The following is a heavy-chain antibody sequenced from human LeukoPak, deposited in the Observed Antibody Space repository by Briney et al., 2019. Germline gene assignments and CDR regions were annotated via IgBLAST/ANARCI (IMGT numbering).Heavy chain of an antibody. J-gene: IGHJ1*01. Sequence: ASVKVSCKASGYTFTGYYIHWVRQAPVQGLEWMGWINPNSGGTNYAQKFQGRVTMTRDTSISTAYMELSRLKSEDTAVYYCARGSFSADAPLVLDYFHHWGQGTLVTVSS. CDR3: ARGSFSADAPLVLDYFHH. CDR1: GYTFTGYY. V-gene: IGHV1-2*02. CDR2: INPNSGGT. D-gene: IGHD5-18*01.